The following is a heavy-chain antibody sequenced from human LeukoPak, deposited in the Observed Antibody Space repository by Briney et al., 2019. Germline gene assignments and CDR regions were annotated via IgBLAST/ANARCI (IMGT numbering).Heavy chain of an antibody. Sequence: GGSLRLSCAASGFTFSSYGMHWVRQAPGKGLEWVAFIRYDGSNKYYADSVKGRFTISRDSSKNTLYLQMNSLRAEDTAVYYCAKDVEQQLVIDYWGQGTLVTVSS. D-gene: IGHD6-13*01. CDR1: GFTFSSYG. CDR2: IRYDGSNK. V-gene: IGHV3-30*02. J-gene: IGHJ4*02. CDR3: AKDVEQQLVIDY.